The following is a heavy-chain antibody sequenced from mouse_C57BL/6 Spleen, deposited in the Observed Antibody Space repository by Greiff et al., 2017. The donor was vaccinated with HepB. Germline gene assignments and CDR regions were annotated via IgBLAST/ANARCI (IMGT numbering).Heavy chain of an antibody. CDR2: MYPGDGDT. CDR3: ASYYGSIYAMDY. J-gene: IGHJ4*01. Sequence: VKLQESGPELVKPGASVKISCKASGYAFSSSWMNWVKQRPGKGLEWIGRMYPGDGDTNYNGKFKGKATQTADKASSTAYMQLSSLTSEDSAVYFCASYYGSIYAMDYWGQGTSVTVSS. D-gene: IGHD1-1*01. V-gene: IGHV1-82*01. CDR1: GYAFSSSW.